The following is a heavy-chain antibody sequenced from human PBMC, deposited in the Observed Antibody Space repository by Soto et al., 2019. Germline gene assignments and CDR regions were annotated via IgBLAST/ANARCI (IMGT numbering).Heavy chain of an antibody. CDR3: AWRYGWAFDI. D-gene: IGHD3-16*01. V-gene: IGHV4-59*08. CDR2: IYYSGST. Sequence: QVQLQESGPGLVKPSETLSLTCTVSGGSISSYYWSWIRQPPGKGLEWIGYIYYSGSTNDNPSRKRRVTISVDTAKNQFALKLSSATAADTDVYSCAWRYGWAFDIWGQGTMVTVSS. CDR1: GGSISSYY. J-gene: IGHJ3*02.